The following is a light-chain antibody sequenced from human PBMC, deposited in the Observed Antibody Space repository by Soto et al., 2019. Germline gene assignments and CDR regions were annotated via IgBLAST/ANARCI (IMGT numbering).Light chain of an antibody. Sequence: EIVLTQSPATLSLSPGERATLSCRASQSVSSYLAWYQQKPGQAPRLLLYDASNRATGIPARCSGSGSGTDFTLTISSLEPEDFAVYYCQQRSNWPPYTFGQGTKVEIK. V-gene: IGKV3-11*01. CDR3: QQRSNWPPYT. CDR1: QSVSSY. CDR2: DAS. J-gene: IGKJ2*01.